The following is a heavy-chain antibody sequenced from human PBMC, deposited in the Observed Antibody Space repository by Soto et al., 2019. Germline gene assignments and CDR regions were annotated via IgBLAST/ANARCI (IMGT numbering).Heavy chain of an antibody. Sequence: ASVKVSCKVSGYTLTELSMHWVRQAPGKGLEWMGGFDPEDGETIYAQKFQGRVTMTEDTSTDTAYMELSSLRSEDTAVYYCATAPYDFWSGYYNVLDYWGQGTLVTVSS. CDR1: GYTLTELS. CDR2: FDPEDGET. CDR3: ATAPYDFWSGYYNVLDY. D-gene: IGHD3-3*01. J-gene: IGHJ4*02. V-gene: IGHV1-24*01.